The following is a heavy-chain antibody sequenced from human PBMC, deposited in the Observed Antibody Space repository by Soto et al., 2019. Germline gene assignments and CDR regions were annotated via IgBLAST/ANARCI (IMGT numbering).Heavy chain of an antibody. V-gene: IGHV4-30-4*01. J-gene: IGHJ4*02. CDR1: GGAISSGDYY. CDR2: IYYSGST. Sequence: QVQLQESAPGLMKPSQTLSLTCTVSGGAISSGDYYWSWIRQPPGKGLEWTGNIYYSGSTYYNPSLKSRVTIPVDTSKKQFSLKLSSVTAADKAVYYCDRDHATDSTFDYWGQGTLVTVSS. D-gene: IGHD2-15*01. CDR3: DRDHATDSTFDY.